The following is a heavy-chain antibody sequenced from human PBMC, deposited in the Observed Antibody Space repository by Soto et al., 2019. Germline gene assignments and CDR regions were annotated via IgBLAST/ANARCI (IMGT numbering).Heavy chain of an antibody. J-gene: IGHJ3*02. CDR2: ISYDGTNN. CDR1: GFTFSSYG. Sequence: LRLSCAASGFTFSSYGMHWVRQAPGKGLEWVAVISYDGTNNYYTESVKGRFTISRDNSKNTLFLQMNSLRAEDTAVYFCAKGDCSGGSCYFSAFDIWGQGTMVTVSS. CDR3: AKGDCSGGSCYFSAFDI. D-gene: IGHD2-15*01. V-gene: IGHV3-30*18.